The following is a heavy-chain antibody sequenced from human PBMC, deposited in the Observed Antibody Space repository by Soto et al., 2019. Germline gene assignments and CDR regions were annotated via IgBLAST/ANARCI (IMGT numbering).Heavy chain of an antibody. D-gene: IGHD6-6*01. CDR2: IIPIFGTA. V-gene: IGHV1-69*13. CDR3: ARTHHQLSVIAARPGDYYYYYGMDV. CDR1: GGTFSSYA. J-gene: IGHJ6*02. Sequence: ASVKVSCKASGGTFSSYAISWVRQAPGQGLEWMGGIIPIFGTANYAQKFQGRVTITADESTSTAYMELSSLRSEDTAVYYCARTHHQLSVIAARPGDYYYYYGMDVWGQGTTVTVSS.